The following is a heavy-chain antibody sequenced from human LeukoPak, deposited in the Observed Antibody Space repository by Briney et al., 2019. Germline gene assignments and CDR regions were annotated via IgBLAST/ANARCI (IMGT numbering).Heavy chain of an antibody. CDR3: ARLSHRSGWHYYYYGMDV. Sequence: SGESLKVSCKGSGYSFTSYWIGWGRQMPGKGLEWMGIIYPGDSDTRYSPSLQGKVPTSADKSITTAYLKWRSMKASDTAMYYCARLSHRSGWHYYYYGMDVWGQGTTVTVSS. J-gene: IGHJ6*02. CDR2: IYPGDSDT. D-gene: IGHD6-19*01. V-gene: IGHV5-51*01. CDR1: GYSFTSYW.